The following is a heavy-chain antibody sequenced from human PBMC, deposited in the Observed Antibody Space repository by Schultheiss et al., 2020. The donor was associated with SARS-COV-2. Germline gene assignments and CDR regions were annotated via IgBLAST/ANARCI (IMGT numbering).Heavy chain of an antibody. J-gene: IGHJ3*02. Sequence: SGPTLVKPTRTLTLTCTFSGFSLSTSGVGVGWIRQPPGKALEWLAHIFSNDEKSYSTSLKSRLTISKDTSKSQVVLTMTNMDPVDTATYYCARIQNAFDIWGQGTMVTVSS. V-gene: IGHV2-26*01. CDR1: GFSLSTSGVG. CDR2: IFSNDEK. CDR3: ARIQNAFDI.